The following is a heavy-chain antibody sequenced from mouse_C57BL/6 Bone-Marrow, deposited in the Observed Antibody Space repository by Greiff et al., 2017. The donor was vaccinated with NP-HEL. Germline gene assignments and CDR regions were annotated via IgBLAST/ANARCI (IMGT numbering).Heavy chain of an antibody. CDR3: ARGTTVVPRRPDWYFDV. V-gene: IGHV1-55*01. CDR2: IYPGSGST. CDR1: GYTFTSYW. Sequence: VQLQQPGAELVKPGASVKMSCKASGYTFTSYWITWVKQRPGQGLEWIGDIYPGSGSTNYNEKFKSKATLTVDTSSSTAYMQLSSLTSEDSAVYYCARGTTVVPRRPDWYFDVWGTGTTVTVSS. D-gene: IGHD1-1*01. J-gene: IGHJ1*03.